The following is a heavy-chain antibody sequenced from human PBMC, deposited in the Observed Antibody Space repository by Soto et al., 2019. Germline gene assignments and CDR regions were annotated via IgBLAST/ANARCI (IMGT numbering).Heavy chain of an antibody. CDR1: GFTFSSYG. CDR2: ISFDGSNK. J-gene: IGHJ6*02. Sequence: GGSLRLSCAASGFTFSSYGMYWVRQAPGKGLEWVAVISFDGSNKYYADSVQGRFTISRDNSKNTLYLQMNSLRAEDTAVYYCAKDLRVCSYSGGACYNFYGMDVWGQGTTVTVSS. V-gene: IGHV3-30*18. D-gene: IGHD2-21*02. CDR3: AKDLRVCSYSGGACYNFYGMDV.